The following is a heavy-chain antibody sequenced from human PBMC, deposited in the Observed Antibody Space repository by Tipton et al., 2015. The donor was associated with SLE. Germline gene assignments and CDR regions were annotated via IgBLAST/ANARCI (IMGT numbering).Heavy chain of an antibody. CDR3: APNLQGDPFDY. Sequence: SLRLSCAASGFTFSSYAMHWVRQAPGKGLEWVAVISYDGSNKYYADSVKGRFTIARDNAKSSLYLQMNSLRAEDTAVYYCAPNLQGDPFDYWGQGTLVTVSS. V-gene: IGHV3-30*04. D-gene: IGHD2-21*02. CDR2: ISYDGSNK. CDR1: GFTFSSYA. J-gene: IGHJ4*02.